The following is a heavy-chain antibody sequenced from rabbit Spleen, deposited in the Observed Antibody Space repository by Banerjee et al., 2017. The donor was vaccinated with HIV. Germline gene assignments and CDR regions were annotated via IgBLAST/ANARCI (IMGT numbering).Heavy chain of an antibody. V-gene: IGHV1S40*01. J-gene: IGHJ4*01. CDR2: IEPIFGRT. D-gene: IGHD1-1*01. Sequence: QSLEESGGDRVKPGASLTLTCTASGFDFSNYGVSWVRQAPGKGLEWIGYIEPIFGRTYYANWVNGRFTISSQNAQNTLYLQLNSLTVADTATYFCVRGASSSGYYSLWGPGTLVTVS. CDR1: GFDFSNYG. CDR3: VRGASSSGYYSL.